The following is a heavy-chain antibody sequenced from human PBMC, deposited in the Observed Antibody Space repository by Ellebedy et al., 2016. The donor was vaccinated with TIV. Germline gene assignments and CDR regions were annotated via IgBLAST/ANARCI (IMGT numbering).Heavy chain of an antibody. D-gene: IGHD4-17*01. J-gene: IGHJ4*02. CDR3: RQGHYADL. CDR1: GFTFSTYA. CDR2: ISGSDGSV. Sequence: GGSLRLSXVASGFTFSTYAMSWARLAPGKGLEWVSSISGSDGSVSYADSVKGRFTISRDSSKNTVYLRMNNLRAEDTAVYYCRQGHYADLWGQGTLVTVSS. V-gene: IGHV3-23*01.